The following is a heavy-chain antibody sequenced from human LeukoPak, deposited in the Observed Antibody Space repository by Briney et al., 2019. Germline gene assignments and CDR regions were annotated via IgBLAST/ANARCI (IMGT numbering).Heavy chain of an antibody. V-gene: IGHV4-31*03. CDR3: ASADYDMAFDI. Sequence: SQTPSLTSTVSGGSISSGGYYWSWIRQHPGKGLEWIGYIYYSGSTDYNPSLKSRFTMSVDTSKNQFSLKLSSVTAADTAVYYCASADYDMAFDIWGQGTMVTVSS. CDR2: IYYSGST. D-gene: IGHD3-9*01. J-gene: IGHJ3*02. CDR1: GGSISSGGYY.